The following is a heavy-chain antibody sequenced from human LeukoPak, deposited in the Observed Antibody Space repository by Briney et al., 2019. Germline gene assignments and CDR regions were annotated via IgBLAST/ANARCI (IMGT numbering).Heavy chain of an antibody. J-gene: IGHJ4*02. D-gene: IGHD3-22*01. Sequence: GESLKVSCKGSGYSFTTHWIGWVRQMPGKGLEWMGIIYPGDSDTRYSPSFQGQVTISADKSISTAYLQWSSLKASDTAMYYCARHAHTYYYDSSGLRPLLDYWGQGTLVTVSS. CDR3: ARHAHTYYYDSSGLRPLLDY. CDR2: IYPGDSDT. V-gene: IGHV5-51*01. CDR1: GYSFTTHW.